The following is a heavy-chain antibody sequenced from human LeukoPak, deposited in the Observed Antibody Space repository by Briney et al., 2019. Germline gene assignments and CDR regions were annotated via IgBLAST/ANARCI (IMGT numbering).Heavy chain of an antibody. Sequence: PGGSLRLSCAASGFTFDDYAMHWVRHAPGKGLEWVSGISWNSGSIGYADSVKGRFTISRDNAKNSLYLQMNSLRAEDTAVYYCAKHPPEYYDILTGYYKGWGQGTLVTVSS. CDR1: GFTFDDYA. CDR2: ISWNSGSI. V-gene: IGHV3-9*01. D-gene: IGHD3-9*01. J-gene: IGHJ4*02. CDR3: AKHPPEYYDILTGYYKG.